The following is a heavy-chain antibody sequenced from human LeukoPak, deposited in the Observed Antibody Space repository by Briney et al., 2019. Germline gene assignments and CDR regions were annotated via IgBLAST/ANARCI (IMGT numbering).Heavy chain of an antibody. J-gene: IGHJ4*02. CDR3: ARARNDYDTSSFSALDY. CDR2: IWYDGSNI. V-gene: IGHV3-33*01. CDR1: GFTFSSYG. Sequence: GRSLRLSCAASGFTFSSYGMHWVRQAPGKGLEWLAVIWYDGSNIYYADPVKARFAISRDNSKNTLYLQINSLRAEDTAVYYCARARNDYDTSSFSALDYWGQGTLVTVSS. D-gene: IGHD3-22*01.